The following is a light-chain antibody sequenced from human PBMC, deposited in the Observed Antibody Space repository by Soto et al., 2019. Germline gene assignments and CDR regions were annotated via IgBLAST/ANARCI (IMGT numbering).Light chain of an antibody. CDR3: QHYNSYPGT. V-gene: IGKV3D-20*02. CDR2: DAS. Sequence: EIVLTQSPATLSLSPGQRATLSCRASQTVRNNYLAWYQQKPGQAPRLLIYDASSRATGIPDRFSGGGSGTEFTLTISSLQPDDFATYYCQHYNSYPGTFGQGTRLEN. CDR1: QTVRNNY. J-gene: IGKJ5*01.